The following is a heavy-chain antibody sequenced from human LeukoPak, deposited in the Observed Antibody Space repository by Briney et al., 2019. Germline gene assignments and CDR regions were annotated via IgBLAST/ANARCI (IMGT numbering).Heavy chain of an antibody. CDR3: ARGATVAI. V-gene: IGHV3-21*01. Sequence: GGSLRLSCAASGFTFSSYGMHWVRQAPGKGLEWVSSISGSSSYIYYADSVKGRFTISRDNAKNSLYLQMNSLRAEDTAVYYCARGATVAIWGQGTLVTVSS. J-gene: IGHJ4*02. D-gene: IGHD4-23*01. CDR2: ISGSSSYI. CDR1: GFTFSSYG.